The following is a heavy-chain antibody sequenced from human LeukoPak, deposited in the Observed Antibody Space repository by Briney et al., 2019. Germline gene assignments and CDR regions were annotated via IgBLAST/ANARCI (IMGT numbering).Heavy chain of an antibody. D-gene: IGHD4-17*01. CDR1: GGSISSYY. J-gene: IGHJ3*02. Sequence: SETLSLTCTVSGGSISSYYWSWIRQVPGKGLEWIGYIYYSGSTNYNPSLKSRITISVDTSKNQFSLKLSSVTAADTAVYYCARWSYLTVTSVVAFDIWGQGTMVTVSS. CDR3: ARWSYLTVTSVVAFDI. V-gene: IGHV4-59*08. CDR2: IYYSGST.